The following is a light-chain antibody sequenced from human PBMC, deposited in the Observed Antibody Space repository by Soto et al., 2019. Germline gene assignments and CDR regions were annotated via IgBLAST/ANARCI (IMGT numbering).Light chain of an antibody. CDR2: GAI. V-gene: IGKV3-15*01. CDR1: QNVRRN. J-gene: IGKJ1*01. CDR3: QQYNVWPPWT. Sequence: EIVMTQSPATLSVSPEERVTLSCRASQNVRRNLAWYQQKPGQAPSLLIFGAITRATGIPARFSGSGSGTEFTLTISSLQSEDSAIYYCQQYNVWPPWTFGQGTKV.